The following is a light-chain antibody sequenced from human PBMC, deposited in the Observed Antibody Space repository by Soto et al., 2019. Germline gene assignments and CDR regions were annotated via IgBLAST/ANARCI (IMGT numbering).Light chain of an antibody. J-gene: IGKJ5*01. CDR2: DAS. V-gene: IGKV3-11*01. CDR3: QQRGNWPLT. CDR1: RSVSSY. Sequence: EIVLTQSPATLSLSPGERATLSCRASRSVSSYLACYQQKPDQAPRLLIYDASNRATGIPARFSGSGSGTDFTLTISSLEPEDFAVYYCQQRGNWPLTFGQGTRLVI.